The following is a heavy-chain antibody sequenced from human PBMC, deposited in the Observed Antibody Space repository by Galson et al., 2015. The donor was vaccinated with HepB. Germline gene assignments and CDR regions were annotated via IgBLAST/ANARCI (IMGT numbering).Heavy chain of an antibody. Sequence: SVKVSCKASGYTFTSYYMHWVRQAPGQGLEWVGIINPSGGSTSYAQKLQGRVTMTRDTSTSTVYMELSSLRSEDTAVYYCARDRVGARVAFDIWGQGTMVTVSS. J-gene: IGHJ3*02. D-gene: IGHD1-26*01. V-gene: IGHV1-46*04. CDR1: GYTFTSYY. CDR2: INPSGGST. CDR3: ARDRVGARVAFDI.